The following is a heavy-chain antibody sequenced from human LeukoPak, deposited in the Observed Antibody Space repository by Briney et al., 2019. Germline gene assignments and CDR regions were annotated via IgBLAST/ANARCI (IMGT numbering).Heavy chain of an antibody. CDR2: INTNTGNP. V-gene: IGHV7-4-1*02. D-gene: IGHD3-10*01. J-gene: IGHJ3*02. Sequence: ASVKVSCKASGYTFTGYYMHWVRQAPGQGLEWMGWINTNTGNPTYAQGFTGRFVFSLDTSVSTAYLQISSLKAEDTAVYYCARTYYYGSGSYYNGKYAFDIWGQGTMVTVSS. CDR3: ARTYYYGSGSYYNGKYAFDI. CDR1: GYTFTGYY.